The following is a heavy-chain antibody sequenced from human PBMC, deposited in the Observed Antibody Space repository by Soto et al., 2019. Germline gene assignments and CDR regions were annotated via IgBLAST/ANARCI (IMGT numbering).Heavy chain of an antibody. CDR3: AREANCGSDCYSPAEYSQH. Sequence: QVQLVQSGAEVKKPGASVKVSCKASGYTFSNYGISWVRQAPGQGLEWMGWISAYNGKTYDAERLKGTVTMTTDTSTSTAYMELRSLRSDDTAVYYCAREANCGSDCYSPAEYSQHWGQGTLVTVSS. CDR1: GYTFSNYG. D-gene: IGHD2-21*02. CDR2: ISAYNGKT. J-gene: IGHJ1*01. V-gene: IGHV1-18*04.